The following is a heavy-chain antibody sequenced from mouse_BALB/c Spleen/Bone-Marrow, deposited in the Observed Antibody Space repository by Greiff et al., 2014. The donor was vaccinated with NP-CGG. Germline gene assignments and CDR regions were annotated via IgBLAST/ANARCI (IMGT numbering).Heavy chain of an antibody. CDR3: TSLSSMITAAWFAY. J-gene: IGHJ3*01. Sequence: EVKLVESGGGLGQPGGSLKLSWAASGFTFSSYGMSWVRQIIEKRLELVATIKSNGGSTYYPDSVKGRFSISRDNAKNTLYLQMSSLKSEDTAMYYCTSLSSMITAAWFAYWGQGTLVTISA. CDR1: GFTFSSYG. D-gene: IGHD2-4*01. CDR2: IKSNGGST. V-gene: IGHV5-6-3*01.